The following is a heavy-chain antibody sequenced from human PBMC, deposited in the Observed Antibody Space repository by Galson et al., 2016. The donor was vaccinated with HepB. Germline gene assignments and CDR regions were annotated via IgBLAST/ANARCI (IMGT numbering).Heavy chain of an antibody. V-gene: IGHV3-9*01. CDR2: ISWNSGSI. CDR3: AKDIRSSSLGIDY. D-gene: IGHD6-6*01. Sequence: SLRLSCAASGFTFDDYAMHWVRQAPGKGLEWVSRISWNSGSIDYADSVKGRFTISRDIAKNSLYLQMNSLRAEDTALYYCAKDIRSSSLGIDYWGQGTLVTVSS. CDR1: GFTFDDYA. J-gene: IGHJ4*02.